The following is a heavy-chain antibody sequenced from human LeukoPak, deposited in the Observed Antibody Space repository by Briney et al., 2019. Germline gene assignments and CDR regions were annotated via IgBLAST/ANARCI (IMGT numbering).Heavy chain of an antibody. CDR1: GFTFSDYT. CDR3: ARDRLGDYDHSGYYDK. Sequence: GGSRDSSCEASGFTFSDYTMSWFRQAPGKGLEWVAYICDSGRTVYYADSVKGRFTIFRDNAKNSVYLQMNNLRAEDTAVYYCARDRLGDYDHSGYYDKWGQGTLVTVSS. V-gene: IGHV3-11*01. CDR2: ICDSGRTV. J-gene: IGHJ4*02. D-gene: IGHD3-22*01.